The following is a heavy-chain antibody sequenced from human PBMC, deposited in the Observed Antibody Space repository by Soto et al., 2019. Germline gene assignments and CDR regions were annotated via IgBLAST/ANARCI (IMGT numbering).Heavy chain of an antibody. V-gene: IGHV5-10-1*01. CDR3: ARHLGGATTPFYYYYGMDV. CDR2: IDPSDSYT. Sequence: GESLKISCKGSGYSFTSYWISWVRQMPGKGLEWMGRIDPSDSYTNYSPSFQGHVTISADKSISTAYLQWSSLKASDTAMYYCARHLGGATTPFYYYYGMDVWGQGTTVTV. J-gene: IGHJ6*02. D-gene: IGHD1-26*01. CDR1: GYSFTSYW.